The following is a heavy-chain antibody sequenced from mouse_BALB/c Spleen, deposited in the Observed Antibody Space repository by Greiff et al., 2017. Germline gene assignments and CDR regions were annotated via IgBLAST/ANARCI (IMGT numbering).Heavy chain of an antibody. D-gene: IGHD4-1*01. CDR1: GYAFTNYL. V-gene: IGHV1-54*03. CDR2: INPGSGGT. Sequence: VQLQESGAELVRPGTSVKVSCKASGYAFTNYLIEWVKQRPGQGLEWIGVINPGSGGTNYNEKFKGKATLTADKSSSTAYMQLGSLTSDDSAVYFCARERADWGFAYWGQGTLVTVSA. CDR3: ARERADWGFAY. J-gene: IGHJ3*01.